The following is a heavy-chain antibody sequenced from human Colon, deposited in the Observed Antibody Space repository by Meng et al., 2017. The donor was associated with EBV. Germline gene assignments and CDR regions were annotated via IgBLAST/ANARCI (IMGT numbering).Heavy chain of an antibody. Sequence: QVRPRESGPGLVQPSETLSLTCSVSGGSVSSETYYWNWIRQPPGKALEWIGYVSYSGGTNYNPSLKNRVTISVDTSKNQVSLRLSSVTAADTAVFYCARAVGPDCSSTSCPFDYWGQGTLVTVSS. CDR3: ARAVGPDCSSTSCPFDY. V-gene: IGHV4-61*01. J-gene: IGHJ4*02. CDR1: GGSVSSETYY. CDR2: VSYSGGT. D-gene: IGHD2-2*01.